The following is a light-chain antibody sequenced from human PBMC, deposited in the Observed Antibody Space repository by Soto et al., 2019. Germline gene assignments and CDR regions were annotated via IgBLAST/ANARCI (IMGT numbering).Light chain of an antibody. CDR1: QSINSF. V-gene: IGKV3-20*01. CDR2: GAS. J-gene: IGKJ1*01. Sequence: EIVLTQSPGTLSLSPGEGATLSCRASQSINSFLARYQQRRGQAPRLLIHGASNRATGIPDRFSGSGSGPDFTLTISRLEPEDFAVYYCQQYGGSPRTFGQGTMVDI. CDR3: QQYGGSPRT.